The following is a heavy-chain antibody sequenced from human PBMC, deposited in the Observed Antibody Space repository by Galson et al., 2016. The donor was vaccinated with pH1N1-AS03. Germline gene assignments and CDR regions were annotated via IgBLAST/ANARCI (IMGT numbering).Heavy chain of an antibody. CDR3: AHFLYGDYATWFDP. V-gene: IGHV2-5*01. D-gene: IGHD4-17*01. CDR1: GFSLATNGKG. Sequence: PALVKPTQTLTLTCTFSGFSLATNGKGVGWIRQPPGEALKWLALIYWNDDKRYSPSLKNRLTITKDTSKSQVVLTLTNADPVDTATYYCAHFLYGDYATWFDPWGQGTLVTVSS. J-gene: IGHJ5*02. CDR2: IYWNDDK.